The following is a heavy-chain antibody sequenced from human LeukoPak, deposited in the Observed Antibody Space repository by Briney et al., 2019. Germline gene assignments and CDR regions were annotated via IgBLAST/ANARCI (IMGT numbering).Heavy chain of an antibody. Sequence: TAGGSLRLSCAASGFTFSNAWMSWVRQAPGKGLEWVGRIKSKTDGGTTDYAAPVKGRFTISRDDSKNTLYLQMNSLKTEDTAVYYCTTVPAVAGYYYYYYGMDVWGQGTTVTVSS. D-gene: IGHD6-19*01. CDR2: IKSKTDGGTT. CDR1: GFTFSNAW. J-gene: IGHJ6*02. V-gene: IGHV3-15*01. CDR3: TTVPAVAGYYYYYYGMDV.